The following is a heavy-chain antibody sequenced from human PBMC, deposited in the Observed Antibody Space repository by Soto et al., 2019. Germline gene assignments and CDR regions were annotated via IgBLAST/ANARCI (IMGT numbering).Heavy chain of an antibody. CDR1: GYTFTNYG. V-gene: IGHV1-18*01. Sequence: QVQLLQSGAEVKKPGASVKVSCKASGYTFTNYGITWVRQAPGQGLEWMGWISAFIGYTSYAQNLQGRVTMTTDTPTTTAYMELASLTSDDPAVYYCARGGTYYDTSKTWSEFGRGGDDYWGQGTLVTVSS. CDR3: ARGGTYYDTSKTWSEFGRGGDDY. D-gene: IGHD3-9*01. CDR2: ISAFIGYT. J-gene: IGHJ4*02.